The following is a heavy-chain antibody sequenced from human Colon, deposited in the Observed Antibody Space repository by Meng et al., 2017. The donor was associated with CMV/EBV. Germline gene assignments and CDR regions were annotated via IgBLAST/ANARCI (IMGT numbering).Heavy chain of an antibody. V-gene: IGHV3-53*01. CDR2: IYRGGSP. D-gene: IGHD4-17*01. CDR3: ALSYGANQPFDS. J-gene: IGHJ4*02. Sequence: GASLKISCAGSGFFVSNTYINWVRQAPGKGLEWVSVIYRGGSPFYTDSVKGRFTISRDISKNTVSLQMNSLRVEDTAVYYCALSYGANQPFDSWGLGTLVTVSS. CDR1: GFFVSNTY.